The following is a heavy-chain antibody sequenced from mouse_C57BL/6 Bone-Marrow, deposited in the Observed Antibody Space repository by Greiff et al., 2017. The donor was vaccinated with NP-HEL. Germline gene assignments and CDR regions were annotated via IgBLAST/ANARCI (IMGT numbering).Heavy chain of an antibody. D-gene: IGHD1-1*01. CDR1: GYTFTSYW. Sequence: QVQLKQSGAELVKPGASVKLSCKASGYTFTSYWMHWVKQRPGQGLEWIGMIHPNSGSTNYTENIQSKATLTVDKSSSTAYMQLNSLTSEYSAVDYCASLRITTVVASDYWGQGTTLTVSS. CDR2: IHPNSGST. V-gene: IGHV1-64*01. CDR3: ASLRITTVVASDY. J-gene: IGHJ2*01.